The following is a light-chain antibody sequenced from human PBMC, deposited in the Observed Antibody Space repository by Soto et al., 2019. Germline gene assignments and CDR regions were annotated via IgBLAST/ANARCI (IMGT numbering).Light chain of an antibody. V-gene: IGKV1-39*01. CDR1: QHITSY. J-gene: IGKJ4*01. Sequence: DIQMTQSPSSLSASVGDRVTITCRASQHITSYLNWYQQKPGKAPKLLMYGASSLQSGVPSRFSGRGSGTDFTLTISSLQPEDSETYYCQQSYTDPLTFGGGTKVQIK. CDR3: QQSYTDPLT. CDR2: GAS.